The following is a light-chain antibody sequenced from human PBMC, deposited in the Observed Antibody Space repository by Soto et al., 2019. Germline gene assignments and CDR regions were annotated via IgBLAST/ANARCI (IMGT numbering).Light chain of an antibody. CDR3: QQSNSYS. CDR1: QSIRNG. V-gene: IGKV1-5*02. Sequence: DIQMAQSPSTLPASEGPSVSIICRASQSIRNGWAWYKQKTGTAPKLLIYHASTLESGVPSRFSASGSGTEFTLTISSLQHDDFATYYCQQSNSYSFGQGTKVDIK. J-gene: IGKJ1*01. CDR2: HAS.